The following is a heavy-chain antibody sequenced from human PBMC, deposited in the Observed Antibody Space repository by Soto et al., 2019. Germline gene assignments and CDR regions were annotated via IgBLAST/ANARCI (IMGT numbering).Heavy chain of an antibody. CDR1: GYTFLDFY. V-gene: IGHV1-46*01. J-gene: IGHJ4*02. CDR2: INPSGGGT. Sequence: QVQLVQSGTEVKKPGASVKVSCKASGYTFLDFYIHWVRQAPGQGLEWMGFINPSGGGTTYAQQFQGRLTMTRGTSTSTVYMELISLRSEDTAIYYCARDKPFSAGYWGQGTLVT. CDR3: ARDKPFSAGY. D-gene: IGHD3-3*02.